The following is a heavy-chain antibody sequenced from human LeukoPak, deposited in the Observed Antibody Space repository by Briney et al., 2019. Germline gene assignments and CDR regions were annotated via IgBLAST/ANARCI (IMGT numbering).Heavy chain of an antibody. CDR2: IYYSGST. J-gene: IGHJ4*02. CDR1: GGSISSGGYY. CDR3: AREDRDYYGSGRRYFDY. D-gene: IGHD3-10*01. Sequence: PSETLSLTCTVSGGSISSGGYYWSWIRQHPGKGLEWIGYIYYSGSTYYNPSLKSRVTISVDTSKNQFSLRLSSVTAADTAVYYCAREDRDYYGSGRRYFDYWGQGTLVTVSS. V-gene: IGHV4-31*03.